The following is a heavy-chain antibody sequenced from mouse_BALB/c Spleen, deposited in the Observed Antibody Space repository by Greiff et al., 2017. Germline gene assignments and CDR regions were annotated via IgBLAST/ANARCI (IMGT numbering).Heavy chain of an antibody. CDR2: ISSGSSTI. J-gene: IGHJ3*01. D-gene: IGHD2-14*01. V-gene: IGHV5-17*02. Sequence: DVKLVESGGGLVQPGGSRKLSCAASGFTFSSFGMHWVRQAPEKGLEWVAYISSGSSTIYYADTVKGRFTISRDNPKNTLFLQMTSLRSEDTAMYYCARSAYYRDGFAYWGQGTLVTVSA. CDR3: ARSAYYRDGFAY. CDR1: GFTFSSFG.